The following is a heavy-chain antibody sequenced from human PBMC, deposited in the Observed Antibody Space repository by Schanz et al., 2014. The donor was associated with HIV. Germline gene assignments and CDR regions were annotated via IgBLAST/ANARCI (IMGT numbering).Heavy chain of an antibody. V-gene: IGHV3-30*18. J-gene: IGHJ6*02. D-gene: IGHD3-22*01. CDR1: GFTFNSYG. CDR3: AKDGNWYDSRYRGKGNYYYYYGMDV. Sequence: QVQLVESGGGVVQPGRSLRLSCAASGFTFNSYGMHWVRQAPGKGLEWVSVISYDGSKKYYADSVKGRFTISRDNSKNTLYLQIKSLRPEDTAVYYCAKDGNWYDSRYRGKGNYYYYYGMDVWGQGTTVTVSS. CDR2: ISYDGSKK.